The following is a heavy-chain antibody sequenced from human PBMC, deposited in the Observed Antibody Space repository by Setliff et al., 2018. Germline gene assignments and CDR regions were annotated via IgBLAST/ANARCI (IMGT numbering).Heavy chain of an antibody. CDR2: IYYSGST. D-gene: IGHD3-10*01. CDR3: ASEAVISPNWFDP. V-gene: IGHV4-39*07. CDR1: GGSISSSSYY. J-gene: IGHJ5*02. Sequence: SETLSLTCTVSGGSISSSSYYWGWIRQPPGKGLEWIGSIYYSGSTYYNPSLKSRVTISVDTSKNQFSLKLSSVTAADTAVYYCASEAVISPNWFDPWGQGTLVTVSS.